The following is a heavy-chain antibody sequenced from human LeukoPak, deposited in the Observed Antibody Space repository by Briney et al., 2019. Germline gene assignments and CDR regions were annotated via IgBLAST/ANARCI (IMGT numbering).Heavy chain of an antibody. V-gene: IGHV3-9*01. CDR3: AKVGYSSSYPGNWFDP. Sequence: PGGSLRLSCAASGFTFDDYAMHWVRQAPGKGLEWVSGISWNRGSIGYADSVKGRFTISRDNAKNSLYLQMNSLRAEDTALYYCAKVGYSSSYPGNWFDPWGQGTLVTVSS. CDR2: ISWNRGSI. D-gene: IGHD6-13*01. J-gene: IGHJ5*02. CDR1: GFTFDDYA.